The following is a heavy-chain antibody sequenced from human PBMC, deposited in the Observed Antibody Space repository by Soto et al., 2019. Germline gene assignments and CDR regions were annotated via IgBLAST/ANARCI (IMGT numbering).Heavy chain of an antibody. V-gene: IGHV3-30*18. CDR3: AKDFPRYNWNVYYYYGMDV. D-gene: IGHD1-20*01. J-gene: IGHJ6*02. CDR2: ISYDGSNK. Sequence: GGSLRLSCAASGFTFSSYGMHWVRQAPGEGLEWVAVISYDGSNKYYADSVKGRFTISRDNSKNTLYLQMNSLRAEDTAVYYCAKDFPRYNWNVYYYYGMDVWGQGTTVTVSS. CDR1: GFTFSSYG.